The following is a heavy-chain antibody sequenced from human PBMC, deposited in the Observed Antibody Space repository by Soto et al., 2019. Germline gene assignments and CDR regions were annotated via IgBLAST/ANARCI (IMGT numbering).Heavy chain of an antibody. CDR3: AKGYGDYEYYFDY. V-gene: IGHV3-74*01. J-gene: IGHJ4*02. D-gene: IGHD4-17*01. Sequence: PGGSLRLSCAASGFTLSNYWMHWVRQAPGEGLVWVSSINSDASITNYADSVKGRFTISRDNAKNTLYLEMNSLRAGDTAVYYCAKGYGDYEYYFDYWGQGTLVTVSS. CDR2: INSDASIT. CDR1: GFTLSNYW.